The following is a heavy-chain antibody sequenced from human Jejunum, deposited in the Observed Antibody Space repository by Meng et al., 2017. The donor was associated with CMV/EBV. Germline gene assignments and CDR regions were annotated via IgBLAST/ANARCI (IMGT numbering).Heavy chain of an antibody. Sequence: QVALVESGGGVAQPGESLRLSCEASGISFSISGMHWVRQAPGKGLEWVAFIRNDGSNKYYADSVTGRFTISRDNSKNTVYLQMNSLTTEDTAVYYCAKDKGVTTLDYWGQGTLVTVSS. CDR2: IRNDGSNK. V-gene: IGHV3-30*02. CDR3: AKDKGVTTLDY. J-gene: IGHJ4*02. D-gene: IGHD1/OR15-1a*01. CDR1: GISFSISG.